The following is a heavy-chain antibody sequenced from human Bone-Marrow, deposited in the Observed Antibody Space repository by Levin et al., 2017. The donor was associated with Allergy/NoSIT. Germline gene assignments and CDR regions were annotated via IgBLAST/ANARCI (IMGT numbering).Heavy chain of an antibody. V-gene: IGHV3-30*03. Sequence: GGSLRLSCVVSGLTFSSYGMHWVRQAPGKGLEWVAGISYDGKKINYADSVKGRFTISRDNSKNTAYLQMNSLRSEDTSFFYCAGVVGSTAYFDYWGQGTQVTVSS. CDR2: ISYDGKKI. D-gene: IGHD1-26*01. CDR3: AGVVGSTAYFDY. J-gene: IGHJ4*02. CDR1: GLTFSSYG.